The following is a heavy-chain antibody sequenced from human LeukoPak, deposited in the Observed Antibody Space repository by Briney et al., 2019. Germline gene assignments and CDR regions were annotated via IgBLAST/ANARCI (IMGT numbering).Heavy chain of an antibody. D-gene: IGHD7-27*01. J-gene: IGHJ4*02. Sequence: GGSLRLSCAASGFTFSSHWMYWVRQAPGKGLVWVSRINGDGSSIAYADSVKGRFAISRDNAKNTLYLQMNSLRAEDTAVYYCARDLNWGASDYWGQGTLVTVSS. CDR1: GFTFSSHW. CDR2: INGDGSSI. V-gene: IGHV3-74*01. CDR3: ARDLNWGASDY.